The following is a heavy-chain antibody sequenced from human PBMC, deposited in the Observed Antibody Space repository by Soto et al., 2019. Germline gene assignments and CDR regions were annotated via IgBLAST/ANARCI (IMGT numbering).Heavy chain of an antibody. D-gene: IGHD3-10*01. CDR3: ARMMGSGSSDAFDI. V-gene: IGHV3-21*01. J-gene: IGHJ3*02. CDR1: GFTFSSYS. Sequence: GGSLRLSCAASGFTFSSYSMNWVRQAPGKGLEWVSSISSSSSYIYYADSVKGRFTISRDNAKNSLYLQMNSLRAEDTAVDYCARMMGSGSSDAFDIWGQGTMVTVSS. CDR2: ISSSSSYI.